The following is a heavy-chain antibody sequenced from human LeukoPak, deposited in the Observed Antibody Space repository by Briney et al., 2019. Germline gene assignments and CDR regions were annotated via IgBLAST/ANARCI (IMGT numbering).Heavy chain of an antibody. Sequence: PGGSLRLSCAASGFTFSSYWMSWVRQAPGKGLEWVANIKQDGSEKYYVDSVKGRFTISRDNAKNSLYLQMNSLRAEDTAVYYCARYYDLSGSYFSSDFWGQGTLVTVSS. V-gene: IGHV3-7*03. CDR2: IKQDGSEK. CDR1: GFTFSSYW. D-gene: IGHD3-22*01. CDR3: ARYYDLSGSYFSSDF. J-gene: IGHJ4*02.